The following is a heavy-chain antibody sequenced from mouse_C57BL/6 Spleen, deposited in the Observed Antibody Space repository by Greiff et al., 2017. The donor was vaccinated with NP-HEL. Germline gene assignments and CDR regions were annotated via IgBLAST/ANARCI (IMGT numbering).Heavy chain of an antibody. CDR2: IDPSDSET. V-gene: IGHV1-52*01. CDR3: ARGGYYGSSYNYAMDY. D-gene: IGHD1-1*01. CDR1: GYTFTSYW. Sequence: QVQLQQPGAELVRPGSSVKLSCKASGYTFTSYWMHWVKQRPIQGLEWIGNIDPSDSETHYNQKFKDKATLNVDKSSSTTYMQLSSLTSEDSAVYYGARGGYYGSSYNYAMDYWGQGTSVTVSS. J-gene: IGHJ4*01.